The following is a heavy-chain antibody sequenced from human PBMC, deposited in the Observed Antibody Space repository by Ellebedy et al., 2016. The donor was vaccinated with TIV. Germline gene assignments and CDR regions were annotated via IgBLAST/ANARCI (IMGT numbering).Heavy chain of an antibody. Sequence: AASVKVSCKASGYTFNSYYLHWVRQAPGQGLEWMGIINPSDSYTTYAQRFQGRVSVTWDTSTSTVYMELSSLRSEDTAIYYCARETYSSRFHFDYWGQGTLVTVSS. V-gene: IGHV1-46*02. D-gene: IGHD6-13*01. J-gene: IGHJ4*02. CDR3: ARETYSSRFHFDY. CDR2: INPSDSYT. CDR1: GYTFNSYY.